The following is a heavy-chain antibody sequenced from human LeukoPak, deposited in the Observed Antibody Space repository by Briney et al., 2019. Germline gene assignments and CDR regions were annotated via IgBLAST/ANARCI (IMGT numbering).Heavy chain of an antibody. CDR3: ARDKLRYFDY. Sequence: ASVKVSCKASGYTFTDYYMHWVRQAPGQGLEWKGWINPKSGGTNYAQQFQGRVTMTRDTSISTAYMELSRLRSDDTAMYYCARDKLRYFDYWGQGTLVTVSS. J-gene: IGHJ4*02. V-gene: IGHV1-2*02. D-gene: IGHD3-10*01. CDR2: INPKSGGT. CDR1: GYTFTDYY.